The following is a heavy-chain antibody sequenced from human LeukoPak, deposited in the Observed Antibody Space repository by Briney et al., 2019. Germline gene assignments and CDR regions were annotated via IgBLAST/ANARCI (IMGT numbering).Heavy chain of an antibody. Sequence: GGSLRLSCAASGFTFSGSAMHWVRQASGKGLEWVGRIRSKANSYATAYAASVKGRFTISRDDSKNTAYLQMNSLKTEDTAVYYCTRPCTMTNSGYWGQGTLVTVSS. J-gene: IGHJ4*02. CDR2: IRSKANSYAT. CDR3: TRPCTMTNSGY. CDR1: GFTFSGSA. D-gene: IGHD3-22*01. V-gene: IGHV3-73*01.